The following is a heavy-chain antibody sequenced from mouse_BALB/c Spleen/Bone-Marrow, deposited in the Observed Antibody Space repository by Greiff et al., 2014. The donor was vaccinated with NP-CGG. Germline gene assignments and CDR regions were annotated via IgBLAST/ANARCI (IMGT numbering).Heavy chain of an antibody. J-gene: IGHJ4*01. CDR3: ARDQGYYAMDY. V-gene: IGHV3-1*02. CDR1: GYSITGGYS. CDR2: IHYSGST. Sequence: EVQVVESGPDLVKPSQSLSLTCTVTGYSITGGYSWHWIRQFPGNKLEWMGYIHYSGSTNYNPSLKSRISITRDTSKNKFFLQLNSVTTEDTATYYCARDQGYYAMDYWGQGTSVTVSS.